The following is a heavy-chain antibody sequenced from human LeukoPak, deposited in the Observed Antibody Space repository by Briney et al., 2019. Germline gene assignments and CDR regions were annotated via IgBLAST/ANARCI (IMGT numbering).Heavy chain of an antibody. J-gene: IGHJ3*02. CDR2: IIPIFGTA. V-gene: IGHV1-69*13. Sequence: ASVKVSCKASGGTFSSYAISWVRQAPGQGLEWMGGIIPIFGTANYAQKFQGRVTITADESTSTAYMELSSLRSEDTAVYYCAADPDLLYCSSTSCLTTFDIWGQGTMVTVSS. CDR3: AADPDLLYCSSTSCLTTFDI. CDR1: GGTFSSYA. D-gene: IGHD2-2*01.